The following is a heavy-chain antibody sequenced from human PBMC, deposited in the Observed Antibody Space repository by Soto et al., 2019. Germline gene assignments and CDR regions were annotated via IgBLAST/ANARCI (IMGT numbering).Heavy chain of an antibody. CDR3: AIPPPGFWSASNWFDP. CDR1: GYTFTGYY. Sequence: ASVKVSCKASGYTFTGYYMHWVRQAPGQGLEWMGWINPNSGDTNYAQNFQGRVTMTKDTSTSTAYMELSRLRSDDTAVYYCAIPPPGFWSASNWFDPWGQGTLVTVSS. V-gene: IGHV1-2*02. D-gene: IGHD3-3*01. J-gene: IGHJ5*02. CDR2: INPNSGDT.